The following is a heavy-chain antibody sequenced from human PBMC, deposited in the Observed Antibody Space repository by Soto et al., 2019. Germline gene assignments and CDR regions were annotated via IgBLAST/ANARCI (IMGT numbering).Heavy chain of an antibody. CDR1: GGSINRYC. V-gene: IGHV4-59*01. Sequence: PSLTLSLTWTVSGGSINRYCFSWIRHPTGKGLKWIGYIYCSGSTNDNPSLKRRVTISVDTSKNQFCLKLSSVTAWDTAVFYLVRVDEQQLARDYYLDYRRQGALVTFSS. CDR3: VRVDEQQLARDYYLDY. CDR2: IYCSGST. D-gene: IGHD6-13*01. J-gene: IGHJ4*02.